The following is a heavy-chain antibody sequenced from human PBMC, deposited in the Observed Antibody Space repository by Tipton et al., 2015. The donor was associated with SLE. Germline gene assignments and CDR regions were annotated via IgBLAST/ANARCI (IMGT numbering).Heavy chain of an antibody. CDR1: GGSISSYY. V-gene: IGHV4-59*01. Sequence: TLSLTCTVSGGSISSYYWSWIRQPPGKGLEWIGYIYYSGSTNYNPSLKSRVTISVDTSKNQFSLKLSSVTAADTAVYYCARRWGMVRGAHCDLWGRGTLLTVSS. CDR2: IYYSGST. CDR3: ARRWGMVRGAHCDL. D-gene: IGHD3-10*01. J-gene: IGHJ2*01.